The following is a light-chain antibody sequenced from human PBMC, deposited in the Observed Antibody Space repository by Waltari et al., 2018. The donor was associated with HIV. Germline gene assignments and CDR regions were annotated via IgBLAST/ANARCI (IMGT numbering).Light chain of an antibody. Sequence: EVVLTQSPSTLSLSQGERATLSCRASQNIGNYLAWYQQKPGQAPRLLIYDASTRVTSIPARFSGSGSGTEFTLTISSLQSEDFAVYYCQQYNNWPPYTFGQGTKVEIK. CDR2: DAS. V-gene: IGKV3-15*01. J-gene: IGKJ2*01. CDR1: QNIGNY. CDR3: QQYNNWPPYT.